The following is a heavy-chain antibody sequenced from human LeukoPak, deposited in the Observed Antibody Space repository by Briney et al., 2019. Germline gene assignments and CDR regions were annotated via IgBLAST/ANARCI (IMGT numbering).Heavy chain of an antibody. V-gene: IGHV3-66*01. CDR2: IYSGGGT. Sequence: PGGSLRLSCAASGFTVSSTYMSWVRQAPGKGLQWVSVIYSGGGTYYAASVKGRFTISRDNSNNTVFLQMNNLRAEDTAVYYCARDVGYSSDDFTWGQRVLVIVSS. D-gene: IGHD5-12*01. CDR3: ARDVGYSSDDFT. CDR1: GFTVSSTY. J-gene: IGHJ5*02.